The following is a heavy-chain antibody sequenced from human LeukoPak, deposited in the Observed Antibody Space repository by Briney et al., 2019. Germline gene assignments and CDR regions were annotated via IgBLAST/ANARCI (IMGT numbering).Heavy chain of an antibody. D-gene: IGHD1-1*01. CDR3: ARDSSGTTDY. Sequence: GGSLRLSCAASGFTVSSNYMSWVRQAPGKGLEWVSVIYSGGSTYYADSVKGRFTISRDNAKNSLYLQMNSLRAEDTAVYYCARDSSGTTDYWGQGTLVTVSS. CDR1: GFTVSSNY. CDR2: IYSGGST. V-gene: IGHV3-66*01. J-gene: IGHJ4*02.